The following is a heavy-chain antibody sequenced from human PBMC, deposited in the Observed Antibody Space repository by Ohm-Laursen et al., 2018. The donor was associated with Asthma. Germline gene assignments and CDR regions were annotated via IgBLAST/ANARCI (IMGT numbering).Heavy chain of an antibody. V-gene: IGHV4-31*02. J-gene: IGHJ4*02. CDR3: ARGTFYYESTGYYFFDH. D-gene: IGHD3-22*01. CDR2: IYYSGIT. CDR1: GDSISGGNNY. Sequence: TLSLTWTVSGDSISGGNNYWSWIRQHPGKGLEWIGYIYYSGITYSNPSLRSRVSISVDTSKNQFSLKLSPVTAADTAVYYCARGTFYYESTGYYFFDHWGQGALVTVSS.